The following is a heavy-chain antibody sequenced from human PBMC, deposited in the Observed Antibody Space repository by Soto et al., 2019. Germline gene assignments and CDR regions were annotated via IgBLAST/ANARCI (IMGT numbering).Heavy chain of an antibody. CDR1: GYTFTSYG. V-gene: IGHV1-18*01. Sequence: QVQLVQSGAEVKKPGASVKVSCKASGYTFTSYGISWVRQAPGQGLEWMGWISAYNGNTNYAQKLQGRVTMTTDTATRTAYMELRSLRSDDPAVYYCARDDSSSSEGSFDPWGQGTLVTVSS. CDR2: ISAYNGNT. CDR3: ARDDSSSSEGSFDP. D-gene: IGHD6-6*01. J-gene: IGHJ5*02.